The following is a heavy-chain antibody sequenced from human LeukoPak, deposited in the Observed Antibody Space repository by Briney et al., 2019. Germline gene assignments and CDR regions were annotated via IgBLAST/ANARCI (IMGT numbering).Heavy chain of an antibody. CDR3: ARVPKGPGSGIL. V-gene: IGHV1-2*02. D-gene: IGHD3-10*01. Sequence: ASVKVSCKASGGTFSSYAISWVRQAPGQGLEWMGWINPNSGGTNYAQKFQGRVTMTRDTSISTAYMELSRLRSDDTAVYYCARVPKGPGSGILWGQGTLVTVSS. J-gene: IGHJ4*02. CDR1: GGTFSSYA. CDR2: INPNSGGT.